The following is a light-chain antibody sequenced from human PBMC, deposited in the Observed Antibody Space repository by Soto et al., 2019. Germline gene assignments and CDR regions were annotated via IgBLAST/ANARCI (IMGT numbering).Light chain of an antibody. CDR1: QSVLYSSQNKNY. CDR2: WAS. J-gene: IGKJ1*01. Sequence: DIVMTQSPDSQAVSLGERATINCKSSQSVLYSSQNKNYLAWYQQKPGQPPKLLFYWASTRESGVPDRFSGSGSGTDFTLTISSLQAEDVAVYYCQQYYSAWWTFGQGTKVEIK. CDR3: QQYYSAWWT. V-gene: IGKV4-1*01.